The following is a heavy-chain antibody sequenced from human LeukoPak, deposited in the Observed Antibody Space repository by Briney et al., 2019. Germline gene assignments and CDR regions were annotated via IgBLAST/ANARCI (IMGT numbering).Heavy chain of an antibody. CDR2: INNSGST. D-gene: IGHD3/OR15-3a*01. Sequence: PSETLSVTCAVYGASFSDSYWSWIRQSPEKGLEWIGEINNSGSTSYNPSLNSRVIMSVDRSKNQFSLRLTSVTAADTAVYYCATARFGPRVGYWGQGTLVTVSS. J-gene: IGHJ4*02. V-gene: IGHV4-34*01. CDR3: ATARFGPRVGY. CDR1: GASFSDSY.